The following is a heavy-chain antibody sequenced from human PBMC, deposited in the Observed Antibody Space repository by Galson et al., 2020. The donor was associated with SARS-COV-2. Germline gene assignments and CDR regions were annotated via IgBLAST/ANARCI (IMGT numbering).Heavy chain of an antibody. CDR2: IYYSGGT. CDR3: ARVGGNDGWNWFDH. Sequence: SETLSLTCSVSGRSMSKYYWSWIRQSHGKGLEWIGNIYYSGGTKYNPSLKSRVSMSVDTSENQFSLKLNSVTAADTAVYYCARVGGNDGWNWFDHWGQGTLVTVSS. V-gene: IGHV4-59*01. D-gene: IGHD1-1*01. CDR1: GRSMSKYY. J-gene: IGHJ5*02.